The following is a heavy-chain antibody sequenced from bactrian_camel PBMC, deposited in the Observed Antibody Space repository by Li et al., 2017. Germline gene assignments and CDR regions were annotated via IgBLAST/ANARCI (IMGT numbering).Heavy chain of an antibody. CDR1: GSGYTHSAYC. J-gene: IGHJ4*01. D-gene: IGHD1*01. CDR3: AADTTSAANRIGYRLAPGAYNY. Sequence: DVQLVESGGGSVQSGGSLRLSCAASGSGYTHSAYCMGWFRQVPGKEREGVASIYHGRIIPYYADSVEGRFTISQDNAKNTVYLQMNSLKPEDTAMYVCAADTTSAANRIGYRLAPGAYNYWGQGTQVTVS. CDR2: IYHGRIIP. V-gene: IGHV3S40*01.